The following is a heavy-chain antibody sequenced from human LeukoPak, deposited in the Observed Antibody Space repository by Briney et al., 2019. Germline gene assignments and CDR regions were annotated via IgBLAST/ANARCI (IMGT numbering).Heavy chain of an antibody. D-gene: IGHD3-10*01. CDR3: ARAPYYYDSRKYYVDP. Sequence: ASVKVSCKASGYTFTSYDIYWVRQATGQGLEWMGWMNPNSGNTGYAQKFQGRVTMTRNTSISTAYMELSSLRSEDTAVYYCARAPYYYDSRKYYVDPWGQGTLVTVSS. J-gene: IGHJ5*02. V-gene: IGHV1-8*01. CDR1: GYTFTSYD. CDR2: MNPNSGNT.